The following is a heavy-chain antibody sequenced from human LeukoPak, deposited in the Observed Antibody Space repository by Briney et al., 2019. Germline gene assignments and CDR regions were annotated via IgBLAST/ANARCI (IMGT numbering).Heavy chain of an antibody. CDR1: GYTLTSYY. Sequence: GASVKVSCKASGYTLTSYYLHWVRQAPGQGLEWMAIINPSGDTTSHAQKFQGRVTMTRDTSASTVYMELSSLRSEDTAVYCCASVYKNGMDVWGQGTTVTVSS. D-gene: IGHD5-24*01. CDR2: INPSGDTT. J-gene: IGHJ6*02. V-gene: IGHV1-46*01. CDR3: ASVYKNGMDV.